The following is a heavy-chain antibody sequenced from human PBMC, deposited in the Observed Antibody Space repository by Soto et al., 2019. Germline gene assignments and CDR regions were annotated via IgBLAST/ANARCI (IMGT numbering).Heavy chain of an antibody. V-gene: IGHV4-34*01. Sequence: QVQLQQWGAGLLKPSETLSLTCAVYGGSFSGYYWSWIRQPPGKGLEWIGEINHSGSTNYNRSLKSRATXXXXXXXXXXXXXXXXXXXXXXXXXXXXXXXXXXXXXKGWFDPWGQGTLVTVSS. CDR1: GGSFSGYY. CDR2: INHSGST. CDR3: XXXXXXXXXXKGWFDP. J-gene: IGHJ5*02.